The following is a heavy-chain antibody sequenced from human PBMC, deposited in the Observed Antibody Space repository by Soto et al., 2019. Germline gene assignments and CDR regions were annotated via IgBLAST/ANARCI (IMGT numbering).Heavy chain of an antibody. V-gene: IGHV4-30-4*01. J-gene: IGHJ5*01. Sequence: PSETLSLTCSVSCDSISTVDYFWAWIRQPPGQALEYIGYIYKSTTTYYNPSFESRVAISLDTSKSQFSLTVTSVTAADTAVYFCARGRYCLTGRCFPNWFDSWGQGTRVTVSS. D-gene: IGHD2-15*01. CDR3: ARGRYCLTGRCFPNWFDS. CDR2: IYKSTTT. CDR1: CDSISTVDYF.